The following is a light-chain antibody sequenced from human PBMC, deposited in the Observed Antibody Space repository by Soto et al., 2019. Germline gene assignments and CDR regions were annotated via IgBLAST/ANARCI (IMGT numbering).Light chain of an antibody. J-gene: IGKJ1*01. CDR2: KAS. CDR3: QQYNSYWT. Sequence: DIQMTQSPSTLSASVGARVTITCRASQSISSWLAWYQQKPGKAPKLLIYKASSLESGVPSRFSGSGSGTEFTLTSSSLQPDDFATYYCQQYNSYWTFGQGTKVEIK. V-gene: IGKV1-5*03. CDR1: QSISSW.